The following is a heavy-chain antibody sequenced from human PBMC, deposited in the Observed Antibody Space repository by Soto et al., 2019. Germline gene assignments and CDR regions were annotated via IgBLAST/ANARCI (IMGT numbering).Heavy chain of an antibody. CDR1: GGSMSSNY. V-gene: IGHV4-59*01. CDR2: VYYGGT. Sequence: LSLTCTVSGGSMSSNYWSWIRQSPAKGLEWIGFVYYGGTNYNPSFESRVTMSVDTPKKQFSLELSDVTAADTAVYYCVSYRGAFYFDHWGQGTLVTVSS. J-gene: IGHJ4*02. D-gene: IGHD4-4*01. CDR3: VSYRGAFYFDH.